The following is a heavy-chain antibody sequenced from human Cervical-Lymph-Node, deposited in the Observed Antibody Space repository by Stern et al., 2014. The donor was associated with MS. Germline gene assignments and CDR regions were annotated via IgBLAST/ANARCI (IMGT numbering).Heavy chain of an antibody. CDR2: MSPNNGNA. D-gene: IGHD4-17*01. CDR1: GYTFTNYD. V-gene: IGHV1-8*01. Sequence: QVQLVQSGAEVTKPGASVKVSCKASGYTFTNYDINWVRQATGQGLEWMGWMSPNNGNANYAQRFQGRLTMTRDISISTAYMELSSLTSDDTAVYYCASASEVTTTVYWGQGTLVTASS. J-gene: IGHJ4*02. CDR3: ASASEVTTTVY.